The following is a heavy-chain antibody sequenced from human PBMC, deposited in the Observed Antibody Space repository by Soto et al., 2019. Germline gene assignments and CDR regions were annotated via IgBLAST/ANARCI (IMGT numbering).Heavy chain of an antibody. Sequence: SETLSLTCTASGGSISSFSWSWIRHPPGKGLEWIGYIYHTGSTNYNPSLKSRVTISLDTSKKQFSLKLNFLPAADTAVFYCARIVRYFDVLTGRLCWFDPWGEGTLVTVSS. D-gene: IGHD3-9*01. CDR2: IYHTGST. CDR1: GGSISSFS. J-gene: IGHJ5*02. CDR3: ARIVRYFDVLTGRLCWFDP. V-gene: IGHV4-59*01.